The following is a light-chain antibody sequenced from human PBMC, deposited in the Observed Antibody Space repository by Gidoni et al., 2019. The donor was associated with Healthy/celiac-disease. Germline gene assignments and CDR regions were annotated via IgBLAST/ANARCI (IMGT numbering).Light chain of an antibody. CDR3: AAWDDSLNGNWV. Sequence: QSVLTQPPSASGTPGQRVTISCSGSSSNIGSNTVNWYQQLPGTAPKLLIYSNEQRPSGVPDPFSGSKSGTSASLAISGLQSEDEADYYCAAWDDSLNGNWVFGGGTKLTVL. V-gene: IGLV1-44*01. CDR1: SSNIGSNT. CDR2: SNE. J-gene: IGLJ3*02.